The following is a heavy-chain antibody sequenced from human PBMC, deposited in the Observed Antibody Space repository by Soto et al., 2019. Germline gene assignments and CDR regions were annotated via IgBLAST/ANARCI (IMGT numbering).Heavy chain of an antibody. D-gene: IGHD6-13*01. V-gene: IGHV4-34*01. CDR1: GGSFSGYY. Sequence: LSLTCAVYGGSFSGYYWSGIRQPPGKGLEWIGEINHSGSTNYNPSLKSRVTISVDTSKNQFSLKLSSVTAADTAVYYCARGGLTAAAATIGYFDYWGQGTLVTVSS. J-gene: IGHJ4*02. CDR2: INHSGST. CDR3: ARGGLTAAAATIGYFDY.